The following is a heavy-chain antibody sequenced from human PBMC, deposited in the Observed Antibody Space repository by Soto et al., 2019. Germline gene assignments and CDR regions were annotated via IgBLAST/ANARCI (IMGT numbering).Heavy chain of an antibody. CDR1: GFTFSSYA. Sequence: EVQLLESGGGLVQPGGSLRLSCAASGFTFSSYAMTWVRQAPGKGLEWVSAISGSGGGTYYADSVKGRFTISRDNSKNTRYLQLNSLSAEDTAVYYCAKDAGYCSGGNCYSYHDAFDIWGQGTLVTVSS. J-gene: IGHJ3*02. V-gene: IGHV3-23*01. CDR2: ISGSGGGT. CDR3: AKDAGYCSGGNCYSYHDAFDI. D-gene: IGHD2-15*01.